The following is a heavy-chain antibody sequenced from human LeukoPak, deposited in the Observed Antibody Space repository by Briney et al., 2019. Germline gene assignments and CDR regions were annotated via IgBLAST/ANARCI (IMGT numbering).Heavy chain of an antibody. D-gene: IGHD6-19*01. CDR3: ARGEFIAVAGTASFDY. CDR1: GGTFSSYA. V-gene: IGHV1-69*05. Sequence: SVKVSCKASGGTFSSYAISWVRQAPGQGLEWMGRIIPIFGTANYAQKFQGRVAITTDESTSTAYMELSSLRSEDTAVYYCARGEFIAVAGTASFDYWGQGTLVTVSS. J-gene: IGHJ4*02. CDR2: IIPIFGTA.